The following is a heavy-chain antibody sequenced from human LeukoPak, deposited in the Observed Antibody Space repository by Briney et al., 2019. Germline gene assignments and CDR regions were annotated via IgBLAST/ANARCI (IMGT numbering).Heavy chain of an antibody. CDR3: ARHGDGFYHGMDV. Sequence: GGSLRLSCAASDFTFSRYSMNWFRQAPGEGLEWVSSISSGGHNIFYADPVKGRFTISRDNAKNSLYLQMNRLRVEDTAAYYCARHGDGFYHGMDVWGQGTTVTVSS. CDR2: ISSGGHNI. D-gene: IGHD4-17*01. CDR1: DFTFSRYS. V-gene: IGHV3-21*01. J-gene: IGHJ6*01.